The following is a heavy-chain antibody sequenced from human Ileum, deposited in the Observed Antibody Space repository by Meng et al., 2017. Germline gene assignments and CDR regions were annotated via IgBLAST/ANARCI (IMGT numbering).Heavy chain of an antibody. Sequence: QVQLQESGPGLVKPSQTLSLTCSVSGGSFSCDNYYWTWIRQTPGKGLEWIGLTYYNGSPFYNPSLRSRVTISVDTSKDQFSLKLTSVTAADTAVYYCARERRHYYGSGSFDYWGQGILVTVSS. CDR1: GGSFSCDNYY. CDR2: TYYNGSP. J-gene: IGHJ4*02. D-gene: IGHD3-10*01. CDR3: ARERRHYYGSGSFDY. V-gene: IGHV4-30-4*01.